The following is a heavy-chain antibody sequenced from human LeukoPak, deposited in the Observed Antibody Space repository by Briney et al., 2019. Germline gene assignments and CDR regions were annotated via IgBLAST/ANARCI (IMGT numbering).Heavy chain of an antibody. CDR3: ARAEADYDILPRYFDL. CDR2: ISSSGSTI. CDR1: GFTFSDYY. D-gene: IGHD3-9*01. Sequence: GGSLRLSCAASGFTFSDYYVSWIRQAPGKGLEWVSYISSSGSTIYYADSVKGRFTISRDNAKNSLYLQMNSLRAEDTAVYYCARAEADYDILPRYFDLWGRGTLVTVSS. J-gene: IGHJ2*01. V-gene: IGHV3-11*01.